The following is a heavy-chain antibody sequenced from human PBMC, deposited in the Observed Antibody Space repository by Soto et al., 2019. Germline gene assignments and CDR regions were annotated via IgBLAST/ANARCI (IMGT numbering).Heavy chain of an antibody. J-gene: IGHJ6*02. Sequence: QVHLVESGGGVVQPGWSLRLSCAASGFSISDYGMEWVRQAPGKGLEWVALISYDGSNTYYADSVKGRFTISRDNSKDTLFLQMTGLRREDTAVYYCAKGAGDPLSLGMDVWGQGTTVTVSS. CDR2: ISYDGSNT. D-gene: IGHD1-26*01. CDR3: AKGAGDPLSLGMDV. CDR1: GFSISDYG. V-gene: IGHV3-30*18.